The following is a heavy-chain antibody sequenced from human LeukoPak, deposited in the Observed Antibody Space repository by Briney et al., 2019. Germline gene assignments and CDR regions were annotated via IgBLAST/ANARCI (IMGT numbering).Heavy chain of an antibody. CDR3: AREVLITYYFDY. D-gene: IGHD1-14*01. J-gene: IGHJ4*02. CDR1: GFTFSSYA. Sequence: GGSLRLSCAASGFTFSSYAMHWVRQAPGKGLEWVAVISYDGSNKYYADSVKGRFTISRDNSKNTLYLQMNSLRAEDTAVYDCAREVLITYYFDYWGQGTLVTVSS. CDR2: ISYDGSNK. V-gene: IGHV3-30*04.